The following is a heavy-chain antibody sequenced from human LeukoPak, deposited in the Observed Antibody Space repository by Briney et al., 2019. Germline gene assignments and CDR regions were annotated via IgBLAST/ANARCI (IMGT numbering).Heavy chain of an antibody. J-gene: IGHJ5*02. D-gene: IGHD3-16*02. CDR3: TRATYVWGSYRSFRWFDP. CDR1: GFTFGDYA. Sequence: GGSLRLSCTASGFTFGDYAMTWFRQAPGKGLEWVGFIRSKAYGGITDYAASVKGRFTISRDDSKGIAYLQMNSLKTEDTAVYYCTRATYVWGSYRSFRWFDPWGQGTLVTVSS. V-gene: IGHV3-49*03. CDR2: IRSKAYGGIT.